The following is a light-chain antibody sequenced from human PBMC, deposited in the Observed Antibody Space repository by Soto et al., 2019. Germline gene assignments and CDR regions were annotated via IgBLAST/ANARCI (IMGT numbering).Light chain of an antibody. J-gene: IGKJ2*01. V-gene: IGKV3-20*01. CDR1: QSVSSSY. CDR3: QQYGSSPPYT. CDR2: GAS. Sequence: EIVLTQSTGTLSLSPGERATLSCRASQSVSSSYLAWYQQKPGQAPRLLIYGASNRATGIPDRFSASGSGTDFTLPISRLEPEDFAVYYCQQYGSSPPYTFGQGTKLEIK.